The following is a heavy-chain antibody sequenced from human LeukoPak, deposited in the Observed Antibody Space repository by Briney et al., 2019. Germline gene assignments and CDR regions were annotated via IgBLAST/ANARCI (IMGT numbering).Heavy chain of an antibody. J-gene: IGHJ4*02. CDR2: IEGDGSTT. Sequence: PGGSLRLSCAASGFTFNRYWMYWVRHGPGEGLVWVSRIEGDGSTTDYADSVNGRFTISRDDAKNTLYLQMNGLRAEDTAVYDCAREPSARLGFFDYWGEGTLVTVSS. CDR3: AREPSARLGFFDY. CDR1: GFTFNRYW. D-gene: IGHD6-6*01. V-gene: IGHV3-74*01.